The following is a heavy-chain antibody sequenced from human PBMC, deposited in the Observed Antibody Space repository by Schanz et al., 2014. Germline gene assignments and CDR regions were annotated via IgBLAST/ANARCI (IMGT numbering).Heavy chain of an antibody. V-gene: IGHV1-46*01. CDR3: ARDRLECGAECYSVEVFET. CDR1: GYTFTNFF. J-gene: IGHJ5*02. CDR2: INPIGGST. Sequence: QVQLVQSGAEVHKPGASLKISCKASGYTFTNFFLHWVRQAPGQGLEWMGIINPIGGSTTYAQKFRGAVTLTTDTSTDTAYLELNSLRSEDTAVYYCARDRLECGAECYSVEVFETWGQGTLVIVSS. D-gene: IGHD2-21*01.